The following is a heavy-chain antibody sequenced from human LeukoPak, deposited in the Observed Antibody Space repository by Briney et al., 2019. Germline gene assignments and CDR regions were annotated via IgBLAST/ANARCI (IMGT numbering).Heavy chain of an antibody. Sequence: SETLSLTCTVSGGSISYYYWSWIRQPPGKGLEWIAYINYSGSTNYNPSLKSRVTISVDTSKNQFSLKLSSVTAADTAVYYCAGGPTMWTVSYGMDVWGQGTTVTVSS. CDR2: INYSGST. CDR1: GGSISYYY. J-gene: IGHJ6*02. V-gene: IGHV4-59*01. D-gene: IGHD2-21*01. CDR3: AGGPTMWTVSYGMDV.